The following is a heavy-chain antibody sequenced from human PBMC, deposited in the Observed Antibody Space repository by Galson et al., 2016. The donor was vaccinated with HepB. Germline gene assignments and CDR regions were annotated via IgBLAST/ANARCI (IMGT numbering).Heavy chain of an antibody. J-gene: IGHJ2*01. Sequence: SLRLSCAASGFTFRGYAMSWVRQAPGKGLEWLSAITAAGGVTYYADSVKGRFTISRDNAKNSLFLQMNTLRVEDTAVYYCTREFDLWGRGTQVTVSS. CDR2: ITAAGGVT. V-gene: IGHV3-23*01. CDR1: GFTFRGYA. D-gene: IGHD1-26*01. CDR3: TREFDL.